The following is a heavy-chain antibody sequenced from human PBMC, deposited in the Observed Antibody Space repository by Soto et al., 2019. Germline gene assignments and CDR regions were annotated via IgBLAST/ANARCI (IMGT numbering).Heavy chain of an antibody. CDR2: ISYSGST. J-gene: IGHJ4*02. V-gene: IGHV4-59*01. CDR1: GGSMSSYY. Sequence: SETLSLTCTVSGGSMSSYYWTWLRQSPGRGLEWIGYISYSGSTYYNPSLKSRVTISADTSKNRFSRRMNSMIAADTAVYYCARADPDASVGYWGQGTLVTVSS. D-gene: IGHD2-15*01. CDR3: ARADPDASVGY.